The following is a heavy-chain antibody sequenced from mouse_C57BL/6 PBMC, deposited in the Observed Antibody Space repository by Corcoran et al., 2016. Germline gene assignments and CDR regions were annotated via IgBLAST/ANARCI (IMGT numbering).Heavy chain of an antibody. CDR2: IYWDDDK. V-gene: IGHV8-12*01. CDR1: GFSLSTSGRG. Sequence: QVTLKESGPGILQSSQTLSLTCSFSGFSLSTSGRGVSWIRQPSGKGLEWLAHIYWDDDKRDNPSLKSRITISKDTSRNQVFLKITSVDTADTATYYCARSGGSSSLDYWGQGTTLTVSS. D-gene: IGHD1-1*01. CDR3: ARSGGSSSLDY. J-gene: IGHJ2*01.